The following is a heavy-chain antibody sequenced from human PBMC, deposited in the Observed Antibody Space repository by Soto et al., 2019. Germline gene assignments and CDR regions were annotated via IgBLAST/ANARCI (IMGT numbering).Heavy chain of an antibody. CDR2: ISSSSSTI. Sequence: GGSLRLSCAASGFTFSSYSMNWVRQAPGKGLEWVSYISSSSSTIYYADSVKGRFTISRDNAKNSLYLQMNSLRDEDTAVYYCARGIRARQMATISGFDYWGQGTLVTVSS. CDR1: GFTFSSYS. J-gene: IGHJ4*02. CDR3: ARGIRARQMATISGFDY. V-gene: IGHV3-48*02. D-gene: IGHD5-12*01.